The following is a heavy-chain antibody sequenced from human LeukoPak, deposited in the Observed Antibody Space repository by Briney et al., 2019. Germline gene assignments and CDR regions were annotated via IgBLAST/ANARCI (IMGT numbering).Heavy chain of an antibody. CDR3: ARYYAARRGLDY. J-gene: IGHJ4*02. D-gene: IGHD6-6*01. CDR1: GGSISSYY. V-gene: IGHV4-59*01. CDR2: IYYSGST. Sequence: PSETLSLTCTVSGGSISSYYWSWIRQPPGKGLEWIGYIYYSGSTNYNPSLKSRVTISVDTSKNQFSLKLSSVTAADTAAYYCARYYAARRGLDYWGQGTLVTVSS.